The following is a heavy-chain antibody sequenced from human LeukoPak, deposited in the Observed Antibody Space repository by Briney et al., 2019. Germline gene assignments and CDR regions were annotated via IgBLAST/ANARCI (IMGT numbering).Heavy chain of an antibody. D-gene: IGHD6-13*01. CDR1: GYTFTNYF. Sequence: ASVKVSFKASGYTFTNYFMHWVRQAPGQGRVWMGTINPSGGSTSYAQKFQGRVTMTRDTSTSTVYMELSSLRSEDTAVYYCARGGSSSSPFFDYWGQGTLVTVSS. CDR3: ARGGSSSSPFFDY. CDR2: INPSGGST. J-gene: IGHJ4*02. V-gene: IGHV1-46*01.